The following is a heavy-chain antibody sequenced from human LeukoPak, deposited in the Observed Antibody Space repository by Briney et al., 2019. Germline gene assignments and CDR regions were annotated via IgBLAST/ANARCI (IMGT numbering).Heavy chain of an antibody. CDR1: GGSLSGGNYF. CDR3: FFES. V-gene: IGHV4-39*01. J-gene: IGHJ4*02. CDR2: INYLGST. Sequence: SETLSLTCSVSGGSLSGGNYFWGWIRQPPGKGLEWIGNINYLGSTAYNPSLKSRVTTSVDTSKQQFSLRLTSVTAADTAVYYHFFESWGQGTLVTVS. D-gene: IGHD2/OR15-2a*01.